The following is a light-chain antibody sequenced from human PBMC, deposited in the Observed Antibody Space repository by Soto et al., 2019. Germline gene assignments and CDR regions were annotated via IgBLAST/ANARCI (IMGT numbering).Light chain of an antibody. V-gene: IGKV2-28*01. J-gene: IGKJ1*01. Sequence: IVMTQYPLSLPVTPGEPASISCRSSQSLLHSNGYNYLDWYLQKPGQSPQLLIYVASNRASGVPDRFSSSGSGTDFTLKISRLEAEDVGVYYCMQPLQSWTFGPGTKVDIK. CDR3: MQPLQSWT. CDR2: VAS. CDR1: QSLLHSNGYNY.